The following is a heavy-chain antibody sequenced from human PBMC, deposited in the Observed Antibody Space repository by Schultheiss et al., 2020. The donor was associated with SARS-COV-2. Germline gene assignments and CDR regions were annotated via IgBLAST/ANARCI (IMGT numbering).Heavy chain of an antibody. CDR3: AREPYHHRGYSSGWLNQEGDY. CDR1: GYTLTELS. V-gene: IGHV1-69*13. CDR2: IIPIFGTA. Sequence: SVKVSCKVSGYTLTELSMHWVRQAPGKGLEWMGGIIPIFGTANYAQKFQGRVTITADESTSTAYMELSSLRSEDTAVYYCAREPYHHRGYSSGWLNQEGDYWGQGTLVTVSS. D-gene: IGHD6-19*01. J-gene: IGHJ4*02.